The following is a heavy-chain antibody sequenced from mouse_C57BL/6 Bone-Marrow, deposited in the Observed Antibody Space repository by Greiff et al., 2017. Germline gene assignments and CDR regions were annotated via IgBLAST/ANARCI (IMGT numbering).Heavy chain of an antibody. CDR1: GFTFSSYG. J-gene: IGHJ2*01. CDR2: ISSGGSYT. D-gene: IGHD4-1*01. CDR3: ARHWESDH. V-gene: IGHV5-6*02. Sequence: DVKLVESGGDLVKPGGSLKLSCAASGFTFSSYGMSWVRQTPDKRLEWVATISSGGSYTYYPDSVKGRFTISRDNAKNTLYLQMSSLKSEDTAMYYCARHWESDHWAQGTTLTVSS.